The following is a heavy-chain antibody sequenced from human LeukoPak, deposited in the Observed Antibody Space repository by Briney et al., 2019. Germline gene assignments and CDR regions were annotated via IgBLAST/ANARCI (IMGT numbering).Heavy chain of an antibody. Sequence: PETLSLTCTVSGGPISSSSYYWGWIRQPPGKGLEWIGSIYYSGSTYYNPSLKSRVTISVDTSKNQFSLKLSSVTAADTVVYYCARIPYSGSYGYFDYWGQGTLVTVSS. CDR2: IYYSGST. CDR1: GGPISSSSYY. V-gene: IGHV4-39*01. J-gene: IGHJ4*02. D-gene: IGHD1-26*01. CDR3: ARIPYSGSYGYFDY.